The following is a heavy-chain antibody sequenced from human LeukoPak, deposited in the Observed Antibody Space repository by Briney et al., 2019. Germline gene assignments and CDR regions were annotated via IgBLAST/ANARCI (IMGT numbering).Heavy chain of an antibody. CDR3: AREGEVAVAGTGYYYYYGMDV. CDR2: IWYDGSNK. Sequence: PGGSLRLSCAASGFTFSSYGMHWVRQAPGKGMEWVAVIWYDGSNKYYADSVKGRFTISRDNSKNTLYLQMNSLRAEDTAVYYCAREGEVAVAGTGYYYYYGMDVWGQGTTVTVSS. D-gene: IGHD6-19*01. CDR1: GFTFSSYG. V-gene: IGHV3-30*19. J-gene: IGHJ6*02.